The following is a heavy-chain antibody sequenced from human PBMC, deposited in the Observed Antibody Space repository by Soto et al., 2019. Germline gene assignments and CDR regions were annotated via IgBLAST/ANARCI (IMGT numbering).Heavy chain of an antibody. Sequence: PSETLSLTCTVSGDSLTRNYWSWIRQPPGKGLEWLAFIHNGQTTNYNPSLVGRVSVSVDTSKSQLSLNLNSVTAADTAVYYCARTVSGGFEYWGQGNLVTVSS. CDR2: IHNGQTT. CDR3: ARTVSGGFEY. J-gene: IGHJ4*01. V-gene: IGHV4-59*01. CDR1: GDSLTRNY.